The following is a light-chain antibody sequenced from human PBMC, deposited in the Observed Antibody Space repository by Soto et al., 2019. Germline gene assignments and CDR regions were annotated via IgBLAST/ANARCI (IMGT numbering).Light chain of an antibody. CDR3: QQYGSSPPYT. J-gene: IGKJ2*01. CDR2: GAS. V-gene: IGKV3-20*01. CDR1: HSVSSSY. Sequence: EIVLTQSPGTLSLSPGERATLSCRASHSVSSSYLAWYQQKPGQAPRLLIYGASSRATGIPDRFSGNGSGTDFTLTISRLEPEDFAVYYCQQYGSSPPYTFGQGTKLEIK.